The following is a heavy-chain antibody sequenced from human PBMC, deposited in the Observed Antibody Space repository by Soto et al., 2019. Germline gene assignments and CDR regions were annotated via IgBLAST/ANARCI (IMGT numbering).Heavy chain of an antibody. CDR1: GYTFTSYG. CDR3: ARVGYSGYVDD. Sequence: XSVKVSCKASGYTFTSYGIRLVRQAPGQGLEWMGWISAYNGNTNYAQKLQGRVTMTTDTSTSTAYMELRSLRSDDTAVYYCARVGYSGYVDDWGQGTLVTVSS. CDR2: ISAYNGNT. J-gene: IGHJ4*02. V-gene: IGHV1-18*04. D-gene: IGHD5-12*01.